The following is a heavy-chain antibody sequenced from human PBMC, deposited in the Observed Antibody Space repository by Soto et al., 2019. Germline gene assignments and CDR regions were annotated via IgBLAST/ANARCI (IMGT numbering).Heavy chain of an antibody. D-gene: IGHD6-19*01. CDR3: ARYLAVAGTFDY. CDR1: GFTFRDYY. J-gene: IGHJ4*02. V-gene: IGHV3-11*06. Sequence: QVQLVESGGGLVKPGGSLRLSCAASGFTFRDYYMSWIRQAPGKGLEWVSYISSSSSYTNYADSVKGRFTISRDNAKNSLYLQMNSLRAEDTAVYYCARYLAVAGTFDYWGQGTLVTVSS. CDR2: ISSSSSYT.